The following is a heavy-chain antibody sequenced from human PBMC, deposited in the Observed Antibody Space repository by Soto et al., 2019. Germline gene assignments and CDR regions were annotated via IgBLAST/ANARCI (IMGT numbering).Heavy chain of an antibody. Sequence: GGSLRLSCAASGFTFSSYAMSWVRQAPGKGLEWVSAISGSGGSTYYADSVKGRFTISRDNSKNTLYLQMNSLRAEDTAVYYCAKDHVVRGVIPVAVNVWGQGTTVTVSS. CDR2: ISGSGGST. J-gene: IGHJ6*02. CDR1: GFTFSSYA. D-gene: IGHD3-10*01. CDR3: AKDHVVRGVIPVAVNV. V-gene: IGHV3-23*01.